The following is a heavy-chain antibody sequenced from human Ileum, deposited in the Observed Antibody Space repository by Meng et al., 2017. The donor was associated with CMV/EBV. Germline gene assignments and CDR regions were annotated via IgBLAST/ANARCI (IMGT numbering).Heavy chain of an antibody. D-gene: IGHD3-10*01. CDR2: IHPTGTT. J-gene: IGHJ5*02. Sequence: QLTLQEPGPRLLQPSETLSLTCTVTGGSLTSYYWTWIRQPAGKGLEWIGRIHPTGTTDDNPSLRSRVSMSLDKSKNQFSLKLTSVTAADTAVYYCARAAARGVPVDLWGQGTLVTVSS. CDR1: GGSLTSYY. CDR3: ARAAARGVPVDL. V-gene: IGHV4-4*07.